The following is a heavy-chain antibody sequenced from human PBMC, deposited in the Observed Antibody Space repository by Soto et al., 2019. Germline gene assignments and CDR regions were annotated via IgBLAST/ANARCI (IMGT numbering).Heavy chain of an antibody. J-gene: IGHJ4*02. CDR3: ARERVGATKTRSAFDY. CDR2: IYYSGST. V-gene: IGHV4-59*01. CDR1: GGSISSYY. Sequence: NPSETLSLTCTVSGGSISSYYWSWIRQPPGKGLEWIGHIYYSGSTNYNPSLKSRVTISVDTSKNQFSLKLSSVTAADTAVYYCARERVGATKTRSAFDYWGQGTLVTVPS. D-gene: IGHD1-26*01.